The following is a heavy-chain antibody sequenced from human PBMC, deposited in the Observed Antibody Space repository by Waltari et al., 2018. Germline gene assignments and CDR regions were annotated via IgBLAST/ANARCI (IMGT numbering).Heavy chain of an antibody. Sequence: QVQLPESGPGLVKPSQTLALTCTVSGGSISRGDSYWRWIRQHPGKGLEWIGYIYSTGSTYYNPSLKSRVTISVDTSKNQFSLKLSSVTAADTAVYYCARLHSGSYFRQYVFDYWGPGTLVTVSS. CDR3: ARLHSGSYFRQYVFDY. CDR2: IYSTGST. V-gene: IGHV4-31*03. J-gene: IGHJ4*02. D-gene: IGHD1-26*01. CDR1: GGSISRGDSY.